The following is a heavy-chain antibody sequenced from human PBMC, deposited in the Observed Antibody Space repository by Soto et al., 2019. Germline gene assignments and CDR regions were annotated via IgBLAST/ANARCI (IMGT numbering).Heavy chain of an antibody. D-gene: IGHD5-12*01. CDR1: GFTFSSYG. J-gene: IGHJ4*02. Sequence: SLRLSCAASGFTFSSYGMHWVRQAPGKGLEWVAVISYDGSNKYYADSVKGRFTISRDNSKNTLYLQMNSLRAEDTAVYYCAKVRYSGYGPFDYWGQGTLVTVSS. V-gene: IGHV3-30*18. CDR3: AKVRYSGYGPFDY. CDR2: ISYDGSNK.